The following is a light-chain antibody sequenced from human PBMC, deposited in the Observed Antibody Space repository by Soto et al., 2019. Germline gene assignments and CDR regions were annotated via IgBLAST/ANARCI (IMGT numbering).Light chain of an antibody. Sequence: QSALTQPASASGAPGQSITISCTGTSNDVGGYKYVSWYQQRPGTAPKLIMFEVNNRPSGVSDRFSGSRSANTASLTISGLQAQDEADYYCSSYSSNNILSYVFGTGTKLTVL. V-gene: IGLV2-14*03. J-gene: IGLJ1*01. CDR2: EVN. CDR1: SNDVGGYKY. CDR3: SSYSSNNILSYV.